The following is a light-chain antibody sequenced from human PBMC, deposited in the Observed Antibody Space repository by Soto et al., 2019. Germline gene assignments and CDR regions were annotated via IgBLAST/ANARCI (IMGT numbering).Light chain of an antibody. CDR3: SSYTSSSTPRV. J-gene: IGLJ1*01. V-gene: IGLV2-14*01. CDR1: SSDVGGYDY. CDR2: DVS. Sequence: QSVLTQPASVSGSPGQSITISCTGTSSDVGGYDYVSWYQQHPGKAPKLMIYDVSNRPSGVSNRFSGSKSGDSASLTISRLQAEDEADYYCSSYTSSSTPRVFGTGTKVTVL.